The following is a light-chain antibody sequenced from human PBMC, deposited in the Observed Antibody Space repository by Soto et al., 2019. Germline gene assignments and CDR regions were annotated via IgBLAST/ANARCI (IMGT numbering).Light chain of an antibody. CDR3: QQYGGSPRT. CDR2: GAS. Sequence: EIVLTQSPGTLDLSPGDRATLSCRASQTVNNNYLAWYQQKPGQAPRLLIYGASSRATGIPDRFSGSGSGTDFTLTITPLEPEDFAVYYCQQYGGSPRTFGQGTNVEIK. J-gene: IGKJ1*01. V-gene: IGKV3-20*01. CDR1: QTVNNNY.